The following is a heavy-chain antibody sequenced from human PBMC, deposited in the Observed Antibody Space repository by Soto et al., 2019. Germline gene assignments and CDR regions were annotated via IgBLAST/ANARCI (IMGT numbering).Heavy chain of an antibody. J-gene: IGHJ4*02. CDR2: ISAYNGNT. CDR1: GYTFTSYG. CDR3: ARDHPTSTYYDFWSGYQQPHFDY. V-gene: IGHV1-18*01. Sequence: ASVTVSCKASGYTFTSYGISWVRQAPGQGLEWMGWISAYNGNTNYAQKLQGRVTMTTDTSTSTAYMELRSLRSDDTAVYYCARDHPTSTYYDFWSGYQQPHFDYWGQGTLVTVSS. D-gene: IGHD3-3*01.